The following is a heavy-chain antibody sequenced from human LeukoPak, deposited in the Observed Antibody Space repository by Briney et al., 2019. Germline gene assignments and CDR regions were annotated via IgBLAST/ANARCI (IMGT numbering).Heavy chain of an antibody. J-gene: IGHJ5*02. Sequence: PGGSLRLSCAASGFTFDDYAMHWVRQAPGKGLEWVSGISWNSGSIGYADSVKGRFTISRDNAKNSLYLQMNSLRAEDTALYYCAKDISGYPLYNWFDPWGQGTLVTVSS. CDR2: ISWNSGSI. CDR1: GFTFDDYA. D-gene: IGHD3-16*02. CDR3: AKDISGYPLYNWFDP. V-gene: IGHV3-9*01.